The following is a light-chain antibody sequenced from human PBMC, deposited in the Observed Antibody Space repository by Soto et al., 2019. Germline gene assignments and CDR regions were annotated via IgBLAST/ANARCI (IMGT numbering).Light chain of an antibody. CDR1: QGISSY. CDR2: AAS. CDR3: QHGGAT. V-gene: IGKV1-9*01. Sequence: DIQLTQSPSFLSASVGDRVTITCRASQGISSYLAWYQQKPGKAPKLLIYAASTLQSGVPSRFSGSGSGTEFTLTISSLQPEDFATYYCQHGGATFGPGTKVDIK. J-gene: IGKJ3*01.